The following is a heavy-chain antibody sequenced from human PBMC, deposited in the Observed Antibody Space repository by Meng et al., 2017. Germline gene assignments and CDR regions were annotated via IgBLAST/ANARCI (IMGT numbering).Heavy chain of an antibody. V-gene: IGHV3-30*03. Sequence: QVQLVASGAGVIKPGSSVSVSCEASGFIFTNYCMHWGRQAPGKGLEWVGVRCHESSKKHYAHNVQGQVTISGDESKSTQSMEMNSLRSDDTAMYYCARDSLRGYTTDCWGQGTLVTVSS. D-gene: IGHD5-18*01. J-gene: IGHJ4*02. CDR2: RCHESSKK. CDR1: GFIFTNYC. CDR3: ARDSLRGYTTDC.